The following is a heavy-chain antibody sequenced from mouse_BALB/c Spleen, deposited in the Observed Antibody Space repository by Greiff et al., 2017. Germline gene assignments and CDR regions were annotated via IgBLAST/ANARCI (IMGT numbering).Heavy chain of an antibody. J-gene: IGHJ4*01. D-gene: IGHD1-2*01. CDR3: ATHYYGPYYAMDY. V-gene: IGHV14-3*02. CDR1: GFNIKDTY. Sequence: VQLQQSGAELVKPGASVKLSCTASGFNIKDTYMHWVKQRPEQGLEWIGRIDPANGNTKYDPKFQGKATITADTSSNTAYLQLSSLTSEDTAVYYCATHYYGPYYAMDYWGQGTSVTVSS. CDR2: IDPANGNT.